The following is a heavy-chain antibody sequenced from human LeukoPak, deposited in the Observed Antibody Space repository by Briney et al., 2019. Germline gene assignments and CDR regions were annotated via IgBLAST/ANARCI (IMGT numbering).Heavy chain of an antibody. J-gene: IGHJ4*02. Sequence: PGGSLRLSCAASGFTFSDYYMSWIRQAPGKGLEWVSYISSSGTTIYYADSVKGRFTISRDNAKNSLYLQMNSLRAEDTAVYYCARRRDSGSLQHFDYWGQGTLVTVSS. D-gene: IGHD1-26*01. CDR1: GFTFSDYY. CDR2: ISSSGTTI. CDR3: ARRRDSGSLQHFDY. V-gene: IGHV3-11*01.